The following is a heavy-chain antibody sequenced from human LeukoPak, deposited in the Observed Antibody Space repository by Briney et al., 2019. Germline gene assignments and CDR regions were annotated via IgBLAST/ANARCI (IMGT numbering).Heavy chain of an antibody. CDR2: IWYDGSNK. Sequence: GGSLRLSCAASGFTVSSNEMSWVRQAPGKGLEWVAVIWYDGSNKYYAASVKGRFAISRANSKNTLYLQMNSLRAEDTAVYYCAKWEYRYSGSYHWGQGTLVTVSS. V-gene: IGHV3-33*06. J-gene: IGHJ5*02. CDR3: AKWEYRYSGSYH. D-gene: IGHD1-26*01. CDR1: GFTVSSNE.